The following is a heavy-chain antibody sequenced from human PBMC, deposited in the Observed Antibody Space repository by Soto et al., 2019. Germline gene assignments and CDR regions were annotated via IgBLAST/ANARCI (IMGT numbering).Heavy chain of an antibody. CDR2: ISWNRATI. V-gene: IGHV3-9*01. J-gene: IGHJ3*01. CDR1: GFTFNGYA. D-gene: IGHD3-3*01. Sequence: EVQLVESGGGLVQPGRSLRLSCAASGFTFNGYAMHWVRQAPGKGLEWVSGISWNRATIEYADSVSGRFTISRDNARNSLYLQMNSLRDEDTALYFCAKDSYSDFWNTYYTEAGAFDLWGQGTMVTVSS. CDR3: AKDSYSDFWNTYYTEAGAFDL.